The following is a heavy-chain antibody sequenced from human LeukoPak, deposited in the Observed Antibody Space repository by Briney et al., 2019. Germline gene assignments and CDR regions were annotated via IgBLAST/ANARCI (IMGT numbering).Heavy chain of an antibody. D-gene: IGHD6-13*01. CDR3: AKVAAVVTPPC. CDR1: GFTFSIYA. CDR2: LSYDGSNK. J-gene: IGHJ4*02. V-gene: IGHV3-30*04. Sequence: GGSLRLSCAASGFTFSIYAMHWVRQAPGRGLEWVAVLSYDGSNKYYADSVKGRFTISRDNSKNTLYLQMNSLRAEDTAVYYCAKVAAVVTPPCWGQGTLVTVSS.